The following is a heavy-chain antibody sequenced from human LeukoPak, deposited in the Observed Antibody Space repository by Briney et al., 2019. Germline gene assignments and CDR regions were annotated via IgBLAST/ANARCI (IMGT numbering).Heavy chain of an antibody. CDR1: GGTFSSYT. CDR3: AREAVRSRAFDI. V-gene: IGHV1-69*06. Sequence: SVKVSCKASGGTFSSYTLSWVRQAAGQGREWMGGIIPIFGAANYAQKFQDRVTITADKSTSTAYMELSSLRSEDTAVYYCAREAVRSRAFDIWGQGTMVTVSS. CDR2: IIPIFGAA. J-gene: IGHJ3*02. D-gene: IGHD3-10*01.